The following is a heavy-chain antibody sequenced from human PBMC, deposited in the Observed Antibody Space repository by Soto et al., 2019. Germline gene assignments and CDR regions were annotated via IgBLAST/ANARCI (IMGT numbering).Heavy chain of an antibody. CDR1: GGSISSGGYY. D-gene: IGHD3-22*01. CDR2: IYYSGST. CDR3: ARRDNSGYYLY. Sequence: LSLTCTVSGGSISSGGYYWSWIRQHPGKGLEWIGYIYYSGSTYYNPSLKSRVTILGDTSKNQFSLKLSSVTAADTAVYYCARRDNSGYYLYWGQGILVTVSS. V-gene: IGHV4-31*03. J-gene: IGHJ4*02.